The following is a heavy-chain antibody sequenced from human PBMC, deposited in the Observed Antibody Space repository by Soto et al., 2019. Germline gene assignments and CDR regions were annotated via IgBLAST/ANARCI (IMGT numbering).Heavy chain of an antibody. V-gene: IGHV1-18*04. D-gene: IGHD3-10*01. CDR3: ARDLDDAFRGVINY. J-gene: IGHJ4*02. Sequence: ASVKVSCKASGYTFTDYGITWVRQAPGQGLEWMGWISPYNGNKIYAQNVQGRVTMTTDTSTTTAYMELTSLRSDDTAVYLCARDLDDAFRGVINYWGQGTLVTVSS. CDR2: ISPYNGNK. CDR1: GYTFTDYG.